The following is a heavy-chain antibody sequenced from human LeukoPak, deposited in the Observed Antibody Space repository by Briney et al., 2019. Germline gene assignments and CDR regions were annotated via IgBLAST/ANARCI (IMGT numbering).Heavy chain of an antibody. J-gene: IGHJ4*02. CDR1: GFTVSSNY. CDR2: IYSGGST. V-gene: IGHV3-53*01. CDR3: ARGSYSSGWTDFDY. D-gene: IGHD6-19*01. Sequence: GGSLRLSCAASGFTVSSNYMSWVRQAPGKGQEWVSVIYSGGSTYYADSVKGRFTISRDNSKNTLYLQMNSLRAEDTAVYYCARGSYSSGWTDFDYWGQGTLVTVSS.